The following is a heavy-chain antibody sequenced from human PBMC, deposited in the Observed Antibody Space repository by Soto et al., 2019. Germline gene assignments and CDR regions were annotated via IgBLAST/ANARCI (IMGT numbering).Heavy chain of an antibody. V-gene: IGHV3-73*02. CDR3: TRPRGSGDY. CDR1: GFTFSGSA. CDR2: IRSKPNNYAT. J-gene: IGHJ4*02. Sequence: EVQLVESGGGLVQPGVSLKLSCAASGFTFSGSAMHWVRQASGKGLEWLGRIRSKPNNYATEYAASVKGRFTISRDDSKNTVYLQMNSLKTEDTAVYYCTRPRGSGDYWGQGTQVTVSS. D-gene: IGHD3-10*01.